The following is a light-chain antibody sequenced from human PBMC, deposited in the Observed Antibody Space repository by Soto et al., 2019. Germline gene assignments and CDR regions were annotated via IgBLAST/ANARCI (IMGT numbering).Light chain of an antibody. Sequence: DVVVTQSPLSLPVTLVQSASISCRSSQSLVHSDGNTYLSWFHQRTGQSPRRLIYKVSNRDSGVPDRFSGSGSGTDFTLKISRVEAEDVGVYYCMQGSHWPPITFGQGTRLEIK. CDR1: QSLVHSDGNTY. CDR3: MQGSHWPPIT. J-gene: IGKJ5*01. V-gene: IGKV2-30*02. CDR2: KVS.